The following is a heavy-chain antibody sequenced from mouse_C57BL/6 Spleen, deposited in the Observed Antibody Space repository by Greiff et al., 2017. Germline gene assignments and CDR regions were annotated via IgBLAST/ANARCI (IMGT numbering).Heavy chain of an antibody. D-gene: IGHD1-1*01. V-gene: IGHV1-53*01. Sequence: QVQLQQPGTELVKPGASVKLSCKASGYTFTSYWMHWVKQRPGHGLAWIGNINPSNGGTNYNEKFKSKATLTVDKSSSTAYMQLSSLTSEDSAVYYCARGATVVSPWFAYWGQGTLVTVSA. J-gene: IGHJ3*01. CDR1: GYTFTSYW. CDR3: ARGATVVSPWFAY. CDR2: INPSNGGT.